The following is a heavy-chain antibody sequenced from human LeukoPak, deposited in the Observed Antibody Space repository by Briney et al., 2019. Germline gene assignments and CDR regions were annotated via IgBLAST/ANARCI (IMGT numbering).Heavy chain of an antibody. V-gene: IGHV3-15*01. Sequence: GGSVRLSCAASGFTFSSYAMSWVRQAPGKGLEWAGRIKSKTDGGTTDYAAPVKGRFTISRDDSKNTLYLQMNSLKTEDTAVYYCTTDPGLTGYYYDSSGYYAFFDYWGQGALVAVSS. J-gene: IGHJ4*02. CDR3: TTDPGLTGYYYDSSGYYAFFDY. CDR1: GFTFSSYA. D-gene: IGHD3-22*01. CDR2: IKSKTDGGTT.